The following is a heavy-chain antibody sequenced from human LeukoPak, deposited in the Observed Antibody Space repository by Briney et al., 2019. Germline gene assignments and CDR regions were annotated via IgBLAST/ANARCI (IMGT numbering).Heavy chain of an antibody. D-gene: IGHD2-15*01. J-gene: IGHJ6*03. Sequence: PSGGSLRLSCAASGFIFSTYSINWLRQAPGKGLEWVSYISSSSSTIYYADSVKGRFTISRDNAKNSLYLQMNSLRAEDTAVYYCARGSREDIYYYYYMDVWGKGTTVTVSS. V-gene: IGHV3-48*01. CDR2: ISSSSSTI. CDR3: ARGSREDIYYYYYMDV. CDR1: GFIFSTYS.